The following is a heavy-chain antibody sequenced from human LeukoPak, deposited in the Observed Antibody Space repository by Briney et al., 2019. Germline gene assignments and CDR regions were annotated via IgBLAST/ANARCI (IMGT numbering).Heavy chain of an antibody. CDR2: INHSGST. D-gene: IGHD6-6*01. V-gene: IGHV4-34*01. CDR3: ARSIAARLDV. CDR1: GGSFSGYY. Sequence: SETLSLTCAVYGGSFSGYYWSWIRQPPGKGLEWIGEINHSGSTNHNPSLKSRVTISVDTSKNQFSLKLSSVTAADTAVYYCARSIAARLDVWGQGTTVTVSS. J-gene: IGHJ6*02.